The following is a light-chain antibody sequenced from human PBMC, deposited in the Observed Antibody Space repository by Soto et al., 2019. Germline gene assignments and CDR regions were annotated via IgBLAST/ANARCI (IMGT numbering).Light chain of an antibody. CDR2: EGT. V-gene: IGLV2-14*02. CDR3: SSYTSSRGV. Sequence: QSALTQPASVSGSPGQSITISCTGTSSDVVNDLLVSWYQQQPGKAPKLMIYEGTKRPAGVSDRFSGSKSGNTASLTISGLQAEEEADYYCSSYTSSRGVFGTGTKVTVL. CDR1: SSDVVNDLL. J-gene: IGLJ1*01.